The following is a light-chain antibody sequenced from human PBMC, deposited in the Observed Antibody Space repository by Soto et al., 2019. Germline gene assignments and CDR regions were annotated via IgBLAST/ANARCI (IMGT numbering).Light chain of an antibody. J-gene: IGKJ4*01. CDR3: QQYNTYPLT. Sequence: DIPMTQSPSTLSASVGDRVTTTCRASQIIGTWLAWYQQKPGKAPKLLIYDASNLETGVPSRFSGSRSGTEFTLTISSLQPDDLATYYCQQYNTYPLTFGGGTKVELK. V-gene: IGKV1-5*01. CDR2: DAS. CDR1: QIIGTW.